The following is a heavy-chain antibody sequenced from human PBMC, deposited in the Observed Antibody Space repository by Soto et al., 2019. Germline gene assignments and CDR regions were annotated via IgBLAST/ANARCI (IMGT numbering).Heavy chain of an antibody. CDR3: AKDSIPYSSSYDLDH. Sequence: GGSLRLSCVGSGFSFSGYAMSWVRQAPGKGLVWVSSMTATGVSIYYADSVRGRFTISRDNSKNTLYLQMSSLRAEDTARYYCAKDSIPYSSSYDLDHWGRGALVTVSS. J-gene: IGHJ4*02. CDR2: MTATGVSI. CDR1: GFSFSGYA. D-gene: IGHD6-6*01. V-gene: IGHV3-23*01.